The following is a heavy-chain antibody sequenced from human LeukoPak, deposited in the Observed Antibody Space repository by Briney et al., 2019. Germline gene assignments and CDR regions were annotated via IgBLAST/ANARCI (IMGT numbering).Heavy chain of an antibody. Sequence: SETLSLTCAVSGGSISSSNWWSWVRQPPGKGLEWIGEIYHSGSTNYNPSLKSRVTISVDKSKNQFSLKLSSVTAADTAVYYCASCYGGSCYSFDYWGQGTLVTVSS. CDR2: IYHSGST. V-gene: IGHV4-4*02. D-gene: IGHD2-15*01. CDR1: GGSISSSNW. CDR3: ASCYGGSCYSFDY. J-gene: IGHJ4*02.